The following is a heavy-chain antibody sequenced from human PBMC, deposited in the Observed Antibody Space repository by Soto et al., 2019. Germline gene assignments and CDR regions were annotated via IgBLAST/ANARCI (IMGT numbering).Heavy chain of an antibody. Sequence: GGSLRLSCAASGFTSSDYYMSWIRQAPGKGLEWVSYISSSSSYTNYADSVKGRFTISRDNAKNSLYLQMNSLRAEDTAVYYCASYSTSYLLDYWGQGTLVTVSS. J-gene: IGHJ4*02. V-gene: IGHV3-11*06. CDR2: ISSSSSYT. CDR1: GFTSSDYY. CDR3: ASYSTSYLLDY. D-gene: IGHD2-2*01.